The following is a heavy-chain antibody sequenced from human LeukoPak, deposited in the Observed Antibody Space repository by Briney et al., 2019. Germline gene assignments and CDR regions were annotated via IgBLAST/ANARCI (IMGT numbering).Heavy chain of an antibody. V-gene: IGHV4-30-2*01. CDR1: GGSISSGSYY. CDR2: IYHSGST. J-gene: IGHJ4*02. CDR3: ARDKEGRGGFDY. D-gene: IGHD3-10*01. Sequence: SETLSLTCTVSGGSISSGSYYWSWIRQPPGKGLEWIGYIYHSGSTYYNPSLKSRVTMSVDRSKNQFSLRLSSVTAADTAVYYCARDKEGRGGFDYWGQGSLVTVSS.